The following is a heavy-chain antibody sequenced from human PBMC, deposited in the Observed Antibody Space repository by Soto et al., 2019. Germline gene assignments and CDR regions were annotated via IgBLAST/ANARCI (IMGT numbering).Heavy chain of an antibody. Sequence: EVQLLESGGGLVQPGGSLRLSCAASGFTISTYAMTWVRQAPGKGLECVSGVTGSGGQIHYADSVKGRFTISKDNSKNTLYLQMSNLRDEDTALYYCAKDAVYKDGLWLMDSWGQGTLVTVS. J-gene: IGHJ5*02. D-gene: IGHD2-21*01. CDR1: GFTISTYA. V-gene: IGHV3-23*01. CDR3: AKDAVYKDGLWLMDS. CDR2: VTGSGGQI.